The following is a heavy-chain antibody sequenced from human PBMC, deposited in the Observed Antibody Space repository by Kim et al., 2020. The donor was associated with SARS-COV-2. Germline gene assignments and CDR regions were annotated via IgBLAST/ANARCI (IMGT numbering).Heavy chain of an antibody. CDR2: GST. V-gene: IGHV4-34*01. Sequence: GSTNYNPSLKSRVTISVDTSKNQCSLKLSSVTAADTAVYYCARDSSSLGYWGQGTLVTVSS. CDR3: ARDSSSLGY. J-gene: IGHJ4*02. D-gene: IGHD6-6*01.